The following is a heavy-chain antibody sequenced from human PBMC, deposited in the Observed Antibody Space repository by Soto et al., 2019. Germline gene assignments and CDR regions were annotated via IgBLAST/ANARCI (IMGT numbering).Heavy chain of an antibody. CDR1: GGSIGSGDYY. CDR3: ARDSRRRADSGTRPLYYLDY. CDR2: IYYTGNT. D-gene: IGHD1-26*01. J-gene: IGHJ4*02. V-gene: IGHV4-30-4*01. Sequence: QVQLKESGPGLVKPSQTLSLTCSVSGGSIGSGDYYWSWVRQSPGKGLEWIGYIYYTGNTYYNPSLGSRVTFSVDTSQNQLSLRLSDVTVADTAVYYCARDSRRRADSGTRPLYYLDYWGQGTLVTVSS.